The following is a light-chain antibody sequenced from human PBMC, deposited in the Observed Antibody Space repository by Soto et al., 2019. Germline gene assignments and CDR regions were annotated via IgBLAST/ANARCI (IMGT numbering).Light chain of an antibody. Sequence: SVLTQPPSASGSPGQSVAISCTGTSSDVGGYNYVSWYQQHPGKAPKLMIYEVNKRPSGVPDRFSGSKSGNTASLTVSGLQAEDEADYYCSSYAGSSNVVGTGTKVTVL. CDR3: SSYAGSSNV. CDR1: SSDVGGYNY. CDR2: EVN. J-gene: IGLJ1*01. V-gene: IGLV2-8*01.